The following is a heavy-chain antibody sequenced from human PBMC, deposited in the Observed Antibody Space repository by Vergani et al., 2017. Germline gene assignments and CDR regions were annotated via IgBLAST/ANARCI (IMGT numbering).Heavy chain of an antibody. Sequence: QVQLVESGGGVVQPGRSLRLSCAASGFTFSSYAMHWVRQAPGKGLEWVAVISYDGSNKYYADSVKGRFTISRDNSKNTLYLQMYSWRAEATAVYYCATEVGGLRYFDWLLGPFDYWGEGTLVTVSS. J-gene: IGHJ4*02. CDR2: ISYDGSNK. CDR3: ATEVGGLRYFDWLLGPFDY. V-gene: IGHV3-30-3*01. CDR1: GFTFSSYA. D-gene: IGHD3-9*01.